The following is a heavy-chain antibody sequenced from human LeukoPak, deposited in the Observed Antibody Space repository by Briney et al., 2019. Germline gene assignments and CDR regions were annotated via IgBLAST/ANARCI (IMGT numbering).Heavy chain of an antibody. CDR3: AREAEYYYDSKGAFDI. CDR1: GGSTSSYY. Sequence: PSETLSLTCTVSGGSTSSYYWSWIRQPPGKGLEWIGYIYYSGSTNYNPSLKSRVTISVDTSKNQFSLKLSSVTAADTAVYYCAREAEYYYDSKGAFDIWGQGTMVTVSS. V-gene: IGHV4-59*01. J-gene: IGHJ3*02. D-gene: IGHD3-22*01. CDR2: IYYSGST.